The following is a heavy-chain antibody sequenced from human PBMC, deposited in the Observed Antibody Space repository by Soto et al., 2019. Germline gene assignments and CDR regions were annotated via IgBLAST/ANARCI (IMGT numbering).Heavy chain of an antibody. J-gene: IGHJ6*02. CDR3: ARANCRGGDCYSPTVRYYYGMDV. CDR2: IIPIFGTA. V-gene: IGHV1-69*06. D-gene: IGHD2-21*02. CDR1: GGTFSSYA. Sequence: SVKVSCKASGGTFSSYAISWVRQAPGQGLEWMGGIIPIFGTANYAQKFQGRVTITADKSTSTAYMELSSLRSEDTAVYYCARANCRGGDCYSPTVRYYYGMDVWG.